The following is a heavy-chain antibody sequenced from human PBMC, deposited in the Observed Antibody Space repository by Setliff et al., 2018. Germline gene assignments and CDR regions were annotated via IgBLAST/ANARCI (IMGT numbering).Heavy chain of an antibody. CDR1: GGSISSSSYY. V-gene: IGHV4-39*01. D-gene: IGHD2-15*01. J-gene: IGHJ4*02. CDR2: IYYSGST. Sequence: ETLSLTCTVSGGSISSSSYYWGWIRQPPGKGLEWIGSIYYSGSTYYNPSLKSRVTISVDTSKNQFSLKLSSVTAADTAVYYCARGRAHVDYWGQGTLVTVSS. CDR3: ARGRAHVDY.